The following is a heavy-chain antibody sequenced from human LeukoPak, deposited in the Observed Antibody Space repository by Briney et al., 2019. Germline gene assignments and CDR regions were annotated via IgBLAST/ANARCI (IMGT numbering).Heavy chain of an antibody. CDR2: IYYSGNI. J-gene: IGHJ6*04. CDR3: ARMSSGSPHYYCMDG. D-gene: IGHD6-19*01. V-gene: IGHV4-59*01. Sequence: SETLSLTCTVSGGSISSYYWSWIRQPPGTGLGWIGHIYYSGNINYNTSLQRRVTIPVDTSKNQYSLKLSSVTAADTAVYYGARMSSGSPHYYCMDGWGKGTSVTVPA. CDR1: GGSISSYY.